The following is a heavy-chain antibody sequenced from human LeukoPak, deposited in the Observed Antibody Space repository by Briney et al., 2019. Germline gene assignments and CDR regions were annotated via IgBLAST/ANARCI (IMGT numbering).Heavy chain of an antibody. CDR3: ARGGAPDR. J-gene: IGHJ5*02. CDR1: GFTFDDYA. Sequence: TGGSLRLSCAASGFTFDDYAMHWVRQAPGKGLEWVSGISWNSGSIGYADSVKGRFTISRDNAKNSLFLHMSSLRVEDTALYYCARGGAPDRWGQGTLVTVSS. V-gene: IGHV3-9*01. CDR2: ISWNSGSI.